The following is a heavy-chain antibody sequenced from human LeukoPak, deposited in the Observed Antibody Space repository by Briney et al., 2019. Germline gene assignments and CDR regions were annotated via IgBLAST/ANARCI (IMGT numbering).Heavy chain of an antibody. V-gene: IGHV1-18*01. Sequence: GASVKVSCKASGYTFTSYGITWVRQAPGQGLEWMGRISPYNGNTNFALKLQGRVTMTTDTSTSTAYMELRSLRFDDTAMYYCARPGGGGYYLENYLDYWGQGTLVTVSS. CDR2: ISPYNGNT. CDR1: GYTFTSYG. J-gene: IGHJ4*02. CDR3: ARPGGGGYYLENYLDY. D-gene: IGHD3-3*01.